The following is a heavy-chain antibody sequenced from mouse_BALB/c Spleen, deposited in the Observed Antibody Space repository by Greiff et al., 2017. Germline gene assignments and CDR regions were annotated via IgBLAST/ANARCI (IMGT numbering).Heavy chain of an antibody. J-gene: IGHJ2*01. Sequence: EVMLVESGGGLVKPGGSLKLSCAASGFTFSSYAMSWVRQTPEKRLEWVASISSGGSTYYPDSVKGRFTISRDNARNILYLQMSSLRSEDTAMYYCARYGYYTPFDYWGQGTTLTVSS. V-gene: IGHV5-6-5*01. CDR2: ISSGGST. CDR3: ARYGYYTPFDY. D-gene: IGHD2-3*01. CDR1: GFTFSSYA.